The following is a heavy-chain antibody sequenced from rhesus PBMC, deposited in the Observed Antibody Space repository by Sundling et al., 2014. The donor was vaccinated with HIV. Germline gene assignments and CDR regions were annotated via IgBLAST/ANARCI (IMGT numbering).Heavy chain of an antibody. CDR2: IWYDGSQK. Sequence: EVQLVESGGGLVQPGGSLRLSCVASGFTFSRNGMHWVRQAPGKGLEWVAVIWYDGSQKYYADSVKDRFTISRDNSNNILYLQMNNLKLEDTAVYYCARVAAAEDYWGQGVLVTVSS. CDR3: ARVAAAEDY. V-gene: IGHV3-54*02. D-gene: IGHD6-31*01. J-gene: IGHJ4*01. CDR1: GFTFSRNG.